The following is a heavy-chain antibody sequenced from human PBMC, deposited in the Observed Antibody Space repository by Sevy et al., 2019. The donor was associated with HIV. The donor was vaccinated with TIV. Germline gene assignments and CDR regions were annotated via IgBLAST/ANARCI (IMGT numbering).Heavy chain of an antibody. CDR3: AKDSWSGSYFGNFDY. CDR1: GFTFDDYA. CDR2: ISWNSGSK. D-gene: IGHD1-26*01. J-gene: IGHJ4*02. V-gene: IGHV3-9*01. Sequence: GGSLRLSCAASGFTFDDYAMHWVRQAPGKGLEWVSGISWNSGSKAYADSVKGRFTISRDNAKNSLYLQMNNLRAGDKALYYCAKDSWSGSYFGNFDYWGQGTLVTVSS.